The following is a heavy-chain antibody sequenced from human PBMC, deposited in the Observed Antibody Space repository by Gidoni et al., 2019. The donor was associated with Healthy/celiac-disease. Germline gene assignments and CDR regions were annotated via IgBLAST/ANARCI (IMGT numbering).Heavy chain of an antibody. CDR3: ARGGSSWSEFDY. D-gene: IGHD6-13*01. Sequence: QVQLQESGPGLVKPSETLSLTCTVSGGSISSYYWSWIRQPPGKGLEWIGYIYYSGSTNYNPSLKSRVTISVDTSKNQFSLKLSSVTAADTAVYYCARGGSSWSEFDYWGQGTLVTVSS. J-gene: IGHJ4*02. CDR2: IYYSGST. V-gene: IGHV4-59*01. CDR1: GGSISSYY.